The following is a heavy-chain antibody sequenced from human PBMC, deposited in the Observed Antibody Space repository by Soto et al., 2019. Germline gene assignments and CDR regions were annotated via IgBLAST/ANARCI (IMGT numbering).Heavy chain of an antibody. J-gene: IGHJ5*02. CDR2: ISYDGSNK. Sequence: GGSLRLSCAASGFTFSSYAMHWVRQAPGEGLEWVAVISYDGSNKYYADSVKGRFTISRDNSKNTLYLQMNSLRAEDTAVYYCARDSDSSGYNWFDPWGQGTLVTVSS. D-gene: IGHD6-19*01. CDR1: GFTFSSYA. CDR3: ARDSDSSGYNWFDP. V-gene: IGHV3-30-3*01.